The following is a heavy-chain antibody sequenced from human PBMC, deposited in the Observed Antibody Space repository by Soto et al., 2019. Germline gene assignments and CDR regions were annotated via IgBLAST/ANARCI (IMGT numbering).Heavy chain of an antibody. CDR1: GFTFSSYA. CDR2: ISYDGSNK. CDR3: ARDEGGGMDV. V-gene: IGHV3-30-3*01. Sequence: QVQLVESGGGVVQPGRSLRLSCAASGFTFSSYAMHWVRQAPGKGLEWVAIISYDGSNKYYADSVKGRFTISRDKSKNTLYLQMNSLSAEDTAVYYRARDEGGGMDVWGQGTTVTVSS. D-gene: IGHD3-16*01. J-gene: IGHJ6*02.